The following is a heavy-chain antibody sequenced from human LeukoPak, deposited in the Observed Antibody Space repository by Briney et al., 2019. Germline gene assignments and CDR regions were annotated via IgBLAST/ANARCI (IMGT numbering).Heavy chain of an antibody. Sequence: GGSLRLSCAASGFTFSTYWMSWVRQGAGKGLEWVANIKQDGSEKYYVDSVKGRFTISRDNAKNSLYLQMNSLRAEDTAVYYCVRDGGAAVAGTADYWGQGTLVTVSS. CDR2: IKQDGSEK. V-gene: IGHV3-7*01. D-gene: IGHD6-19*01. CDR3: VRDGGAAVAGTADY. J-gene: IGHJ4*02. CDR1: GFTFSTYW.